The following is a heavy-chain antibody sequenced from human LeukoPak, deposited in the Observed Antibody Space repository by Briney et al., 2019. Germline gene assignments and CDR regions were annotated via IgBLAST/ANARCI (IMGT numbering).Heavy chain of an antibody. CDR2: IYSGDSNT. V-gene: IGHV5-51*01. CDR1: GYRFTNYW. CDR3: ARALSSWAESIFDF. J-gene: IGHJ4*02. D-gene: IGHD6-13*01. Sequence: GESLKISCKGSGYRFTNYWIGWVRLVPGKGLEWMGTIYSGDSNTKYSPSLQGQVTISADRSITTAYLQWSSLKASDTAMYYCARALSSWAESIFDFWGQGTLVTVSS.